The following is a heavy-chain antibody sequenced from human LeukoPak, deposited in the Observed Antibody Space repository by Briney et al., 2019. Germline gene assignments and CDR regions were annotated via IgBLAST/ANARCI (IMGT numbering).Heavy chain of an antibody. CDR3: AKDRTHAGRLIVAAGTLIDY. V-gene: IGHV3-23*01. J-gene: IGHJ4*02. D-gene: IGHD6-13*01. CDR2: ISGSGGST. Sequence: GGSLRLSCAASGFTFSSYAMSWVRQAPGKGLEWVSAISGSGGSTYYADSVKGRFTISRDNSKNTLYLQMNSLRAEDTAVYYCAKDRTHAGRLIVAAGTLIDYWGQGTLVTVSS. CDR1: GFTFSSYA.